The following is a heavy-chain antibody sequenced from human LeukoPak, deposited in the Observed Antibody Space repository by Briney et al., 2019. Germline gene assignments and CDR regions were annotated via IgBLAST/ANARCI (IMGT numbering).Heavy chain of an antibody. CDR2: IYYSGST. Sequence: SETLSLTCTVSGGSISSSSYYWGWIRQPPGKGLEWIGSIYYSGSTYYNPSLKSRVTISVDTSKNQFSLKLSSVTAADTAVYYCARERSSGWYVEAFDIWGQGTMVTVSS. D-gene: IGHD6-19*01. V-gene: IGHV4-39*07. CDR3: ARERSSGWYVEAFDI. J-gene: IGHJ3*02. CDR1: GGSISSSSYY.